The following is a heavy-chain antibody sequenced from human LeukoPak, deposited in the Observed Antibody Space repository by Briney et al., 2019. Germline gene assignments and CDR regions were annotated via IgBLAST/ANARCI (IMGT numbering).Heavy chain of an antibody. CDR2: INHSGST. CDR3: ARGYTAMVI. Sequence: SETLSLTCAVYGGSFSGYYWSWIRQPPGKGLEWIGEINHSGSTNYNPSLKSRVTISDTSKNQFSLKLSSVTAADTAVYYCARGYTAMVIWGQGTLVTVSS. V-gene: IGHV4-34*01. CDR1: GGSFSGYY. J-gene: IGHJ4*02. D-gene: IGHD5-18*01.